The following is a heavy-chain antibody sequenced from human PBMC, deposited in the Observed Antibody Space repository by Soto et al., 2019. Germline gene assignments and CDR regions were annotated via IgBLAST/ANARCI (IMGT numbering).Heavy chain of an antibody. CDR1: GGSFSGYY. V-gene: IGHV4-34*01. D-gene: IGHD6-19*01. CDR2: INHSGST. Sequence: SETLSLTCAVYGGSFSGYYWSWIRQPPGKGLEWIGEINHSGSTNYNPSLKSRVTISVDTSKNQFSLKLSSVTAADTAVYYCAVAVAGSQVDYWGQGTLVTVSS. J-gene: IGHJ4*02. CDR3: AVAVAGSQVDY.